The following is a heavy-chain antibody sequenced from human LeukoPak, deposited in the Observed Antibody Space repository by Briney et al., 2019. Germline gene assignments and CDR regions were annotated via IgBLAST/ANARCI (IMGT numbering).Heavy chain of an antibody. V-gene: IGHV3-30*18. D-gene: IGHD6-13*01. CDR1: GFTFRNYG. Sequence: QTGGSLRLSCAASGFTFRNYGMHCLRQAPGKGLEWVAVISDDGSSKHYADSVKGRFTISRGNSNNTLYLQMNSLRAEDTAVYYCAKDRETTASGTFDYWGQGTLVTVSS. CDR2: ISDDGSSK. J-gene: IGHJ4*02. CDR3: AKDRETTASGTFDY.